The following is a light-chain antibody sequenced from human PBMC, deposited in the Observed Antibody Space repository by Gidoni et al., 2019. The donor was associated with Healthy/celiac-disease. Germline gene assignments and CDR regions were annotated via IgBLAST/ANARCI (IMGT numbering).Light chain of an antibody. V-gene: IGKV1-5*01. CDR1: QSISSW. Sequence: DIQMTQSPSTLSASVGDRVTITCRASQSISSWLAWYQQKPGKAPQLLIYEASSLKSGVPARFSGSGSGTEFTLTISRLQPDDFATYYCQQYNSYSQTFGQGTKVEIK. CDR3: QQYNSYSQT. CDR2: EAS. J-gene: IGKJ1*01.